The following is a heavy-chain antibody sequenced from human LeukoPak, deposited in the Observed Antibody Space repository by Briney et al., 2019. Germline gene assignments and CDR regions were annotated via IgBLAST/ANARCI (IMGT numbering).Heavy chain of an antibody. CDR1: GFTFSSYA. CDR2: ISGSGGST. V-gene: IGHV3-23*01. CDR3: ANPLGYSSSWYFDY. D-gene: IGHD6-13*01. J-gene: IGHJ4*02. Sequence: GGSLRLSCAASGFTFSSYAMSWVRQAPGKGLEWVSAISGSGGSTYYADSVRGRFTISRDNSKNTLYLQMNSLRAEDTAVYYCANPLGYSSSWYFDYWGQGTLVTVSS.